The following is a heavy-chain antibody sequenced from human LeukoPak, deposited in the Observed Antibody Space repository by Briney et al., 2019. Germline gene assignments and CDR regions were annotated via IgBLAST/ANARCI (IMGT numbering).Heavy chain of an antibody. CDR1: GYTFTSYY. V-gene: IGHV1-46*01. J-gene: IGHJ5*02. CDR2: INPSGGST. CDR3: ARTKEDCSSTSCYTGPFDP. Sequence: ASVNVSCKAFGYTFTSYYIHWVRQAPGQGLEWMGIINPSGGSTSYAQKFQGRVTMTRDTSTSTVYMELSSLRSEDTAVYYCARTKEDCSSTSCYTGPFDPWGQGTLVTVSS. D-gene: IGHD2-2*02.